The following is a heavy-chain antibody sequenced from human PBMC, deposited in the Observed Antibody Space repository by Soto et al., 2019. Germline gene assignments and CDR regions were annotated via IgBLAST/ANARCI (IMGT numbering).Heavy chain of an antibody. Sequence: SETLSLTCTFSGGSISSYYWSLIRQPPGKGLEWIGYIYYSGSTNYNPSLKSRVTISVDTSKNQFSLKLSSVTAADTAVYYCARDISSRAVAGDNWFDPWGQGTLVTVSS. CDR2: IYYSGST. D-gene: IGHD6-19*01. J-gene: IGHJ5*02. V-gene: IGHV4-59*01. CDR1: GGSISSYY. CDR3: ARDISSRAVAGDNWFDP.